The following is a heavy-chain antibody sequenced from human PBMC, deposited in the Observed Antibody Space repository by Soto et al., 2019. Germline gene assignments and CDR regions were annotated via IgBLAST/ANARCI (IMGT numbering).Heavy chain of an antibody. J-gene: IGHJ4*02. CDR1: GGSFSGYY. V-gene: IGHV4-34*01. CDR2: INHSGST. Sequence: QVQLQQWGAGLLKPSETLSLTCAVYGGSFSGYYWSWIRQPPGKGLEWIGEINHSGSTNYNPSLKSRVTISVDTSKNQFSLKLSSVTAADTAVYYCARGRRGPGDHDYWGQGTLVTVSS. CDR3: ARGRRGPGDHDY. D-gene: IGHD3-10*01.